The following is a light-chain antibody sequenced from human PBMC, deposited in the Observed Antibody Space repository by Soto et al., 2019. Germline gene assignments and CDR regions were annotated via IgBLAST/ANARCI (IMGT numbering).Light chain of an antibody. Sequence: IALTQSPGTLSLSPGERATLSCRASQRVSSNYVAWYQHKPGQAPRLLIHGASIRATGIPDRFSGSGSGTDFTLTISRLEPDVFAVYYCLQYGTLPYAFGEGTKLHIK. CDR1: QRVSSNY. CDR3: LQYGTLPYA. CDR2: GAS. J-gene: IGKJ2*01. V-gene: IGKV3-20*01.